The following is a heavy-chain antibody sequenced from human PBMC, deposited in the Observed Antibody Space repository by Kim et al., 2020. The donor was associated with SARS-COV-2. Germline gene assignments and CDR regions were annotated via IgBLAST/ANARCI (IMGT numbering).Heavy chain of an antibody. Sequence: VGSLRLSCAASGFTFSSYSMNWVRQAPGKGLEWVSYISSSSSTIYYADSVKGRFTISRDNAKNSLYLQMNSLRDEDTAVYYCARDRTRRELGIEDWDYYYYYMDGWGKGTTVTVSS. CDR3: ARDRTRRELGIEDWDYYYYYMDG. V-gene: IGHV3-48*02. CDR2: ISSSSSTI. J-gene: IGHJ6*03. D-gene: IGHD7-27*01. CDR1: GFTFSSYS.